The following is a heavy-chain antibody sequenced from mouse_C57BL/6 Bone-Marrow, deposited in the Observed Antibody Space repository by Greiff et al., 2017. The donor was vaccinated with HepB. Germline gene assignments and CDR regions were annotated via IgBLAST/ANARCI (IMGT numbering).Heavy chain of an antibody. V-gene: IGHV1-50*01. CDR3: AIYYDYDRLFAY. CDR2: IDPSDSYT. CDR1: GYTFTSYW. J-gene: IGHJ3*01. Sequence: QVHVKQPGAELVKPGASVKLSCKASGYTFTSYWMQWVKQRPGQGLEWIGEIDPSDSYTNYNQKFKGKATLTVDTSSSTAYMQLSSLTSEDSAVYYCAIYYDYDRLFAYWGQGTLVTVSA. D-gene: IGHD2-4*01.